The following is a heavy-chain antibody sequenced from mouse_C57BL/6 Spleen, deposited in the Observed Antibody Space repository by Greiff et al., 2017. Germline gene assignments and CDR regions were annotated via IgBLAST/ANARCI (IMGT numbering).Heavy chain of an antibody. CDR1: GYTFTSYW. D-gene: IGHD1-1*01. Sequence: QVQLQQPGAELVMPGASVKLSCKASGYTFTSYWMHWVKQRPGQGLEWIGEIDPSDRCTNSNQKFKGKSTLTVDKSSSTAYMQLSSQTSEDSAGYYSARSPAVVAPPYAMDDWGQGTSVTGSS. V-gene: IGHV1-69*01. CDR2: IDPSDRCT. J-gene: IGHJ4*01. CDR3: ARSPAVVAPPYAMDD.